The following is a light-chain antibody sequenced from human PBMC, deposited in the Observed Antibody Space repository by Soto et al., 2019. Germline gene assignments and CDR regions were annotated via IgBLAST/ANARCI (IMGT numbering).Light chain of an antibody. J-gene: IGLJ1*01. CDR2: DVS. CDR1: RSDVGNYNY. Sequence: QSALTQPRSVSGSPGQSVTISCTGTRSDVGNYNYVSWYQQHPGKVPKLMIYDVSKRPSGVPDRFSGFKSGNTASLTISGLQAEDEADYYCYSYAGNFYVFGTGTKLTVL. V-gene: IGLV2-11*01. CDR3: YSYAGNFYV.